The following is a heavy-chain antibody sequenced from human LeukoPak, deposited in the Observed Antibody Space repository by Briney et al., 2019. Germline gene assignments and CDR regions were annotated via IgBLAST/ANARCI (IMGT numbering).Heavy chain of an antibody. V-gene: IGHV3-23*01. CDR1: GFTFSNYA. J-gene: IGHJ4*02. CDR2: ISGSGSST. CDR3: AKGAQYDFWSGYTLEYFDV. D-gene: IGHD3-3*01. Sequence: GGSLRLSCAASGFTFSNYAMNWVRQAPGKGLEWVSFISGSGSSTRYADSVKGRFIISRDNSNNTLYLQINSLRAEDTAAYYCAKGAQYDFWSGYTLEYFDVWGRGTLVTVSS.